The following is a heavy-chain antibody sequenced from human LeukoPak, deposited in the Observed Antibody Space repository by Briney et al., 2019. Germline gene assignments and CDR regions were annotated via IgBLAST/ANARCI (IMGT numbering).Heavy chain of an antibody. J-gene: IGHJ4*02. CDR1: GFNFDDYA. D-gene: IGHD3-16*01. Sequence: GGSLRLSCAVSGFNFDDYAMHWVRQAPGKGLEWVSRISWNSGTIDYADSVKGRFTISRDNAKNSLYLRMTRLRAEDTALYYCVTPHLLRGSFDYWGLGTLVAVSS. CDR2: ISWNSGTI. CDR3: VTPHLLRGSFDY. V-gene: IGHV3-9*01.